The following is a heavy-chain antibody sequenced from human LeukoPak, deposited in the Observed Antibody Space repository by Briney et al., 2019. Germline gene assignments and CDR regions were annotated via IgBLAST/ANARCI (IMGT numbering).Heavy chain of an antibody. CDR3: ARDFSGWGAFDI. CDR1: GFTFTNYA. V-gene: IGHV3-23*01. J-gene: IGHJ3*02. D-gene: IGHD6-19*01. Sequence: PGGSLRLSCAASGFTFTNYAMSWVRQAPGKGLEWVSGISGSGGSTYYADSVKGRFTISRDNSKSTLSLQMNSLRVEDTAVYYCARDFSGWGAFDIWGQGTVVTASS. CDR2: ISGSGGST.